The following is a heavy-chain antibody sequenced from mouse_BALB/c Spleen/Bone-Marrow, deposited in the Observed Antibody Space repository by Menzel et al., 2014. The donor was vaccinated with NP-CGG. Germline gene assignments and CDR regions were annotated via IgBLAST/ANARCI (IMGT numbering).Heavy chain of an antibody. CDR3: ARGSYYEGAMDY. D-gene: IGHD1-1*01. CDR1: GFSLTSYG. V-gene: IGHV2-9*02. Sequence: VHLVESGPGLVATSQSLSITCTVSGFSLTSYGVHWVRQPPGKVLEWLGVIWAGGSTNYNSALMSRLSISKDNSKSQVFLKMNSLQTDDAAMYYCARGSYYEGAMDYWGQGTSVTVSS. J-gene: IGHJ4*01. CDR2: IWAGGST.